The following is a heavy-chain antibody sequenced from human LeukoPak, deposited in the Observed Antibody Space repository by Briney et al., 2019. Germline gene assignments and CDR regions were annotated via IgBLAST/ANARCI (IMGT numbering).Heavy chain of an antibody. CDR3: ARDVIAARYYYYYGMDV. Sequence: SETLSLTCSVSGGSISSYYWGWIRQPAGKGLEWIGRIYSSGSTNYNPSLKTRLSMSVDTSKNQFSLKLSSVTAADTAVYYCARDVIAARYYYYYGMDVWGQGTTVTVSS. CDR1: GGSISSYY. CDR2: IYSSGST. J-gene: IGHJ6*02. V-gene: IGHV4-4*07. D-gene: IGHD6-6*01.